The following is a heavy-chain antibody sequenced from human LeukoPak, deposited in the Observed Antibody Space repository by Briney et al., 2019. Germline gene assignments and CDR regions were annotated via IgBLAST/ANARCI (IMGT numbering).Heavy chain of an antibody. D-gene: IGHD3-22*01. CDR2: ISSSSSYI. CDR1: GFTFSSYS. V-gene: IGHV3-21*01. CDR3: ARVSANYDSSGYYYLSGYYYYYYMDV. J-gene: IGHJ6*03. Sequence: GGSLRLSCAASGFTFSSYSMNWVRQAPGKGLEWVSSISSSSSYIYYADSVKGRFTISRDNAKNSLYLQMNSLRAEDTAVYYCARVSANYDSSGYYYLSGYYYYYYMDVWGKGTTVTISS.